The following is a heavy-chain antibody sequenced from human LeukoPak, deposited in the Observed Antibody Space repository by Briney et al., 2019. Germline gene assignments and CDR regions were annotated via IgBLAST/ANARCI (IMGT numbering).Heavy chain of an antibody. D-gene: IGHD3-22*01. CDR2: IYYSGST. V-gene: IGHV4-39*07. CDR1: GGSISSSSYY. J-gene: IGHJ4*02. CDR3: ARVSYDSSGYYYYYFDY. Sequence: PSETLSLTCTVSGGSISSSSYYWGWIRQPPGKGPEWIGSIYYSGSTRYNPSLKSRVTISLDTSKNQFSLKLTSVTAADTAVYYCARVSYDSSGYYYYYFDYWGQGTLVIVSS.